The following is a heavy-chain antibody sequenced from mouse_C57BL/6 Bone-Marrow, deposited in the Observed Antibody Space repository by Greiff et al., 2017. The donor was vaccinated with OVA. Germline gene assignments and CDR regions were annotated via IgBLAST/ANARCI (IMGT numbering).Heavy chain of an antibody. CDR1: GFTFSDYG. J-gene: IGHJ2*01. CDR2: ISSGSSTI. V-gene: IGHV5-17*01. Sequence: DVQLVESGGGLVKPGGSLKLSCAASGFTFSDYGMHWVRQAPEKGLEWVAYISSGSSTIYYADTVKGRFTISRDNAKNTLFLQMTSLRSEDTAMYYCARGDYDDRYYFDYWGQGTTLTVSS. CDR3: ARGDYDDRYYFDY. D-gene: IGHD2-4*01.